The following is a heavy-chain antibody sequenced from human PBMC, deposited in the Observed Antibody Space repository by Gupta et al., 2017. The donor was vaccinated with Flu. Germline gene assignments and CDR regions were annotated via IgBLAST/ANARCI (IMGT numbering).Heavy chain of an antibody. CDR2: IYYSGST. Sequence: QLQLQESGPGLVKPSETLSLPGTVSGGSITSSSYYWGWIRPPPGKGLEWIGSIYYSGSTYYNPSLKSRVTISVDTSKNQFSLKLSSVTAADTAVYYCARRSSSPLERWFDPWGQGTLVTVSS. V-gene: IGHV4-39*01. CDR3: ARRSSSPLERWFDP. D-gene: IGHD6-13*01. CDR1: GGSITSSSYY. J-gene: IGHJ5*02.